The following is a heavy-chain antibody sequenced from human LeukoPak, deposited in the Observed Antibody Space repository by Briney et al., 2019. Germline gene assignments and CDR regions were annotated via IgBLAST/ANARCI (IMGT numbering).Heavy chain of an antibody. V-gene: IGHV1-69*13. CDR1: GGTFSSYA. CDR2: IIPIFGTA. CDR3: ARVGYSGYDYDWFDP. D-gene: IGHD5-12*01. J-gene: IGHJ5*02. Sequence: ASVKVSCKASGGTFSSYAISWVRQAPGQGLEWMGGIIPIFGTANYAQKFQGRVTITADESTSTAYMELSSLRSEDTAVYYCARVGYSGYDYDWFDPWGQGTLVTVS.